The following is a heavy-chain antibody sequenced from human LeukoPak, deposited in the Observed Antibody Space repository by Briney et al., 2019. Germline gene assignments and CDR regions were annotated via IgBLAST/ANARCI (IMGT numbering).Heavy chain of an antibody. CDR3: ARERLERRYYYYMDV. V-gene: IGHV3-21*01. Sequence: GGSLRLSCAASGFIFSSYSMNWVRQAPGKGLEWVSSISSSSSYIYYADSVKGRFTISRDNAKNSLYLQMNSLRAEDTAVYYCARERLERRYYYYMDVWGKGTTVTVSS. J-gene: IGHJ6*03. CDR1: GFIFSSYS. CDR2: ISSSSSYI. D-gene: IGHD1-1*01.